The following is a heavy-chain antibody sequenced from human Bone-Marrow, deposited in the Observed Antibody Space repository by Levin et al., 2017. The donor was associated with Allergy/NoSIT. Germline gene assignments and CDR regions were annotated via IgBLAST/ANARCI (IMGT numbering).Heavy chain of an antibody. J-gene: IGHJ5*02. CDR3: ARATLTTSSSSFDP. D-gene: IGHD4-17*01. CDR1: GFTFSSYS. CDR2: ISSSGGTI. V-gene: IGHV3-48*04. Sequence: GGSLRLSCAASGFTFSSYSMNWVRQAPGKGLEWVSYISSSGGTIYYADSVKGRFTISRDNAKNSLYLQMNSLRAEDTAVYYCARATLTTSSSSFDPWGQGTLVTVSS.